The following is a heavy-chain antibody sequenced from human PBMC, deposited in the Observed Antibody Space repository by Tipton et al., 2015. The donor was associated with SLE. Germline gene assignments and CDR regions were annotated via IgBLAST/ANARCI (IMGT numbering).Heavy chain of an antibody. Sequence: TLSLTCTVSGGSISSYYWSWIRQPAGKGLEWIGHIHTSGVTNSNPSLKSRVTISVDTSKNQISLKLNSLTAADTAVYYCARDLSGAYGSGSYGLHYWGQGTLVTVSS. CDR1: GGSISSYY. V-gene: IGHV4-4*07. CDR2: IHTSGVT. CDR3: ARDLSGAYGSGSYGLHY. J-gene: IGHJ4*02. D-gene: IGHD3-10*01.